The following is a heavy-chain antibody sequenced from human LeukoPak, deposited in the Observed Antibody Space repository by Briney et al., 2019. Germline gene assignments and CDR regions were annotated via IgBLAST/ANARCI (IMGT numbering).Heavy chain of an antibody. CDR1: GGSISSYY. D-gene: IGHD1-1*01. V-gene: IGHV4-59*01. CDR3: ARMGTFYFDY. Sequence: PSETLSLTCTVSGGSISSYYWSWIRQPPGKGLEWIGYIYYSGSTNYNPSLKSRVTISVDTSKNQFSLKLSSATAADTAVYYCARMGTFYFDYWGQGTLVTVSS. CDR2: IYYSGST. J-gene: IGHJ4*02.